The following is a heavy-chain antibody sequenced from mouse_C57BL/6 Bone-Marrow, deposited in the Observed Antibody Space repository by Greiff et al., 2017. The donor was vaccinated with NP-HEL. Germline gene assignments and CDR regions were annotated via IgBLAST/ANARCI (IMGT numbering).Heavy chain of an antibody. CDR3: ARSRWLLRFAD. V-gene: IGHV1-59*01. Sequence: QVQLQQPGAELVRPGTSVKLSCKASGYTFTSYWMHWVKQRPGQGLEWIGVIDPSDSYTNYNLKFKGKATLTVDTSSSTAYMQLSRLTSEDSAVYYCARSRWLLRFADWGQGTLVTVSA. CDR2: IDPSDSYT. D-gene: IGHD2-3*01. CDR1: GYTFTSYW. J-gene: IGHJ3*01.